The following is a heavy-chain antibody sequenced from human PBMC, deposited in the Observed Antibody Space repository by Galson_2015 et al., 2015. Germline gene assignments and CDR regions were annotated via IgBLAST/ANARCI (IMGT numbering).Heavy chain of an antibody. CDR3: ASAHRYCSGGSCYRYYFDY. V-gene: IGHV3-53*01. J-gene: IGHJ4*02. CDR1: GFTVSSNP. Sequence: SLRLSCAASGFTVSSNPMSWVRQAPGKGLEWVSVIYSGGTTYYADSEKGRFTISRDNSKNTLYLQMNSLRAEDTAVYYCASAHRYCSGGSCYRYYFDYWGQGTLVTVSS. CDR2: IYSGGTT. D-gene: IGHD2-15*01.